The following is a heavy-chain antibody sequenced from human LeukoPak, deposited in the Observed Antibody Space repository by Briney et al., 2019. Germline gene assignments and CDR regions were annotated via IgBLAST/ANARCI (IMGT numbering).Heavy chain of an antibody. D-gene: IGHD6-13*01. CDR1: GVSIRTNY. J-gene: IGHJ4*02. CDR2: IYNRGST. Sequence: SETLSLTCTVSGVSIRTNYWSWIRQPPGKGLEWIGYIYNRGSTKYNPSLKSRVTISVDTSKNQFSLKLTSVTAADTALYFCARPYSRNWYAELDYRGQGALVTVSS. CDR3: ARPYSRNWYAELDY. V-gene: IGHV4-59*08.